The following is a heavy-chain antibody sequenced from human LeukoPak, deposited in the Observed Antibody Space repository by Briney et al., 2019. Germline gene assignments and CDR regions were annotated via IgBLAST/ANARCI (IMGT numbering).Heavy chain of an antibody. V-gene: IGHV4-38-2*02. J-gene: IGHJ3*02. Sequence: SSETLSLTCTVSGYSISSGYYWGWIRQPPGKGLEWIGSIYHSGSTYYNPSLKSRVTISVDTSKNQFSLKLSSVTAADTAIYYCARDRGPVVSPSRSPNTGAFEMWGQGTKVTVSS. CDR2: IYHSGST. D-gene: IGHD1-26*01. CDR3: ARDRGPVVSPSRSPNTGAFEM. CDR1: GYSISSGYY.